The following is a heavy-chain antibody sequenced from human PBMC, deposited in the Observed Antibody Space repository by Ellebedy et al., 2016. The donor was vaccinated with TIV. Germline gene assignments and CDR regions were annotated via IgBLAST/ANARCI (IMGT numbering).Heavy chain of an antibody. Sequence: GESLKISCAASGFTFSSYLMSWVRQAPGKGLEWVAHIKTDGSETYYVDSVKGRFTISRENAKNALFLQMDGLRVDDSAVYYCVGFGVFNLWGQGAPVTVSS. CDR3: VGFGVFNL. V-gene: IGHV3-7*01. D-gene: IGHD3-3*01. J-gene: IGHJ5*02. CDR1: GFTFSSYL. CDR2: IKTDGSET.